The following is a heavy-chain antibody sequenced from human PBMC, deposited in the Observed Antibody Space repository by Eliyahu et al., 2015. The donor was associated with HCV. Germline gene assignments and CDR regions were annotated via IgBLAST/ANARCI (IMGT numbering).Heavy chain of an antibody. J-gene: IGHJ6*04. Sequence: QVQLVESGGGLVKPGGSLRLSCAASGFTFXYSXMXWIRQAPGKGLEWVSYISSSGSTIYYADSVKGRFTISRDNAKNSLYLQMNSLRAEDTAVYYCARDHTIFGVVTGYYGMDVWGKGTTVTVSS. CDR2: ISSSGSTI. V-gene: IGHV3-11*01. CDR3: ARDHTIFGVVTGYYGMDV. D-gene: IGHD3-3*01. CDR1: GFTFXYSX.